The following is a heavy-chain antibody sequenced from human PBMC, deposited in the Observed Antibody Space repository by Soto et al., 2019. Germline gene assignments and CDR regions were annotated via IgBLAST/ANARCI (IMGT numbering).Heavy chain of an antibody. CDR1: GGSISSGGYS. CDR2: IYHSGST. V-gene: IGHV4-30-2*01. CDR3: ARTPDI. Sequence: PSETLSLTCAVSGGSISSGGYSWSWIRQPPGKGLEWIGYIYHSGSTYYNPSLRSRVTISVDRSKNQFSLNLNSVTAADTAVHYCARTPDIWGQGTIVTVSS. J-gene: IGHJ3*02.